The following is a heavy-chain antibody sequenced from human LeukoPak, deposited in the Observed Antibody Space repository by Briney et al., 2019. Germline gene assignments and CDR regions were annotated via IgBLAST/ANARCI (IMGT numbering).Heavy chain of an antibody. J-gene: IGHJ4*02. CDR3: ARVRVGYDILTGLIEAHPYYFDY. CDR1: GGSISSGGYY. CDR2: IYTSGST. V-gene: IGHV4-61*02. Sequence: SETLSLTCTVSGGSISSGGYYWSWIRQPAGKGLEWIGRIYTSGSTNYNPSLKSRVTMSVDTSKNQFSLKLSSVTAADTAVYYCARVRVGYDILTGLIEAHPYYFDYWGQGTLVTVSS. D-gene: IGHD3-9*01.